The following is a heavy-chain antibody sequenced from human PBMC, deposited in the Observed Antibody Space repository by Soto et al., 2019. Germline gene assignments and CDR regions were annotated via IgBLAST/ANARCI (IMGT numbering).Heavy chain of an antibody. Sequence: ASVKVSCKASGYTFSRYGISWVRQAPGQGLEWMGWISGYNDDTKYAQKVQGRVTMNSDTSTNTAYMELRRLTSDDTALYYCTKGGCISGTCPGTLFDLWGQGTLVTVSS. V-gene: IGHV1-18*01. CDR1: GYTFSRYG. D-gene: IGHD6-19*01. CDR3: TKGGCISGTCPGTLFDL. J-gene: IGHJ4*02. CDR2: ISGYNDDT.